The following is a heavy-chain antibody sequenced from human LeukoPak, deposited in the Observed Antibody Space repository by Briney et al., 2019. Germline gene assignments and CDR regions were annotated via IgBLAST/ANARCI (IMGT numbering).Heavy chain of an antibody. J-gene: IGHJ6*02. CDR3: ARQGYCSSTSCLVDYYYGMDV. Sequence: SETLSLTCAVYGGSFSGYYWSWIRQPPGKGLEWIGEINHSGSTNYNPSLKSRVTISVDTSKNQFSLKLSSVTAADTAVYYCARQGYCSSTSCLVDYYYGMDVWGQGTTVTVSS. CDR2: INHSGST. D-gene: IGHD2-2*01. V-gene: IGHV4-34*01. CDR1: GGSFSGYY.